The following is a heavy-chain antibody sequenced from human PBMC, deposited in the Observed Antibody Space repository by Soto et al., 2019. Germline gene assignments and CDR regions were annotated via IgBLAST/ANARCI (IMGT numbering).Heavy chain of an antibody. CDR2: IYHSGST. V-gene: IGHV4-4*02. J-gene: IGHJ5*02. CDR1: GGSISSSNW. CDR3: ARGNCSGGSCYGGWFDP. D-gene: IGHD2-15*01. Sequence: QVQLQESGPGLVKPSGTLSLTCAVSGGSISSSNWWSWVRQPPGKGLEWIGEIYHSGSTNYNPSLKSRVTISLDKSKKQFSLKLSSVTAADTAVYYCARGNCSGGSCYGGWFDPWGQGTLVTVSS.